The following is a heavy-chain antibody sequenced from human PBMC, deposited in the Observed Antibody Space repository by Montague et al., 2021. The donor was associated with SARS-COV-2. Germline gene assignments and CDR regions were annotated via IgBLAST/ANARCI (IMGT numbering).Heavy chain of an antibody. V-gene: IGHV4-61*01. D-gene: IGHD3-22*01. CDR2: VYHTGSN. CDR3: VREKYYFDDSGSK. J-gene: IGHJ4*02. Sequence: SETLSLTCSVSGVSINSGSYYWSWVRQPPGKELEWIGYVYHTGSNNYNPSLKSRVTLSIDTSKNQFSLNLTSVTAADTAVYYCVREKYYFDDSGSKWGQGTLVTV. CDR1: GVSINSGSYY.